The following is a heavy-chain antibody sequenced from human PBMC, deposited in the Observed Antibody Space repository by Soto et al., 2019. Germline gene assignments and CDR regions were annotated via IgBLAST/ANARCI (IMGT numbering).Heavy chain of an antibody. D-gene: IGHD6-19*01. CDR2: INSDGSIT. V-gene: IGHV3-74*01. CDR1: GFTFSSYW. CDR3: TRISHSSGHS. J-gene: IGHJ4*02. Sequence: EVQLVESGGGLVQPGGSMRLSCAASGFTFSSYWMHWVRQAPGTGLVWVSRINSDGSITNSADSVKGRFTISRDNAKNTLYLQMNSLRAEDTAVYYCTRISHSSGHSWGQGTLVTVSS.